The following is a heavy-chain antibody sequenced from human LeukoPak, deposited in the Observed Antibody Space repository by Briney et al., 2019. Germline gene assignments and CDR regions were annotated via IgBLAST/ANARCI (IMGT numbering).Heavy chain of an antibody. D-gene: IGHD6-13*01. Sequence: ASVKVSCKVSGYTLSELSMHWVRQAPGKGLEWMGGFDPEDGETIYAQKFQGRVTMTEDTSTDTAYMELRSLRSDDTAVYYCARDHFTGIAAADDYWGQGTLVTVSS. V-gene: IGHV1-24*01. J-gene: IGHJ4*02. CDR1: GYTLSELS. CDR3: ARDHFTGIAAADDY. CDR2: FDPEDGET.